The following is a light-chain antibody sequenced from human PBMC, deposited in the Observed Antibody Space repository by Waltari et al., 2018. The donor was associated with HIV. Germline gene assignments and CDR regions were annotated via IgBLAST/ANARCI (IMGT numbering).Light chain of an antibody. CDR1: SYNIGSNA. V-gene: IGLV1-44*01. CDR2: NNN. Sequence: QAVLTQPPSAPGTPGPTSTISCSASSYNIGSNAVHWYQQLPGTAANIHIYNNNQRPSGVPDRFSASKSGTSASLAISGLQSEDEADYYCATWDHRLNGWVFGGGTKLTVL. J-gene: IGLJ3*02. CDR3: ATWDHRLNGWV.